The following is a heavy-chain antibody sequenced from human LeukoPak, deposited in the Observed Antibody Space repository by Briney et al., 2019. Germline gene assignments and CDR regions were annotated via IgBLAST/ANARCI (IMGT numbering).Heavy chain of an antibody. CDR2: ISYSGST. D-gene: IGHD2-15*01. V-gene: IGHV4-39*01. Sequence: SETLSLTCTVSGGSLSSSSYYWGWIRQPPGKGLGWIGSISYSGSTYYNPSLKGRVTISVDTSKHQFSLKLRSVTAADTAVYYCARRLGYCSGGSCYGTGSWFDPWGQGTLVTVSS. CDR3: ARRLGYCSGGSCYGTGSWFDP. J-gene: IGHJ5*02. CDR1: GGSLSSSSYY.